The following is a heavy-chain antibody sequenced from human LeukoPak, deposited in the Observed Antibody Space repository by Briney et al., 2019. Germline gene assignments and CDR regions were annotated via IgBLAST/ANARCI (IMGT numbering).Heavy chain of an antibody. CDR3: ARDSSSWYRYRGWFDP. J-gene: IGHJ5*02. CDR1: GFTFSDYY. CDR2: ISSSGSSI. V-gene: IGHV3-11*01. D-gene: IGHD6-13*01. Sequence: GGSLRLSCAASGFTFSDYYMSWIRQAPGKGLEWVSYISSSGSSIYYADSVKGRFTISRDNAKNSLSLQMNSLGAEDTAVYYCARDSSSWYRYRGWFDPWGQGTLVTVSS.